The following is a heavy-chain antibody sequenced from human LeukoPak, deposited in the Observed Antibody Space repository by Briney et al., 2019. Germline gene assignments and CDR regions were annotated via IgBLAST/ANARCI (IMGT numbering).Heavy chain of an antibody. V-gene: IGHV3-23*01. J-gene: IGHJ4*02. Sequence: PGGSLRLSCAASGFTFSSYAMNWVRQAPGKGLEWVSTINTGDITFYANSVKGRFTISRDNSKNALFLQMNSLRAEDTAIYYCVKGGFTYYDDWGQGTLVTVSS. CDR3: VKGGFTYYDD. CDR1: GFTFSSYA. D-gene: IGHD3-22*01. CDR2: INTGDIT.